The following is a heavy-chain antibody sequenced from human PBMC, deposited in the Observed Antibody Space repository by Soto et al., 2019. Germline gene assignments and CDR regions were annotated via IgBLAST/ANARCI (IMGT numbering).Heavy chain of an antibody. V-gene: IGHV3-30*04. CDR1: GFTLSNYA. Sequence: QVQLVESGGGVVQPGRSLKLSCVASGFTLSNYALHWVRQAPGKGPEWMAFISNDGSNKLYADSVKGRFTISRDNSKNTLYLEMNSLRPEDTAVFYCARAGGGYLDYWGQGTLVTVFS. CDR2: ISNDGSNK. CDR3: ARAGGGYLDY. D-gene: IGHD3-22*01. J-gene: IGHJ4*02.